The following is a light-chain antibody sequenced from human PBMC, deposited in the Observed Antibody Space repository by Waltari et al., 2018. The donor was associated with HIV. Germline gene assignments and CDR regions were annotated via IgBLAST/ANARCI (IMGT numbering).Light chain of an antibody. CDR3: QQYHAFPLT. CDR2: WAS. V-gene: IGKV4-1*01. CDR1: QSLLHSSNNKNH. J-gene: IGKJ4*01. Sequence: DLAMTQSPDSVAVSLGERATINCKSSQSLLHSSNNKNHLAWYQQKPGQPPKLLVYWASTRESGVPDRFSGSGSGTDFTLTIRSLQAEDVAVYFCQQYHAFPLTFGGGTKVEIK.